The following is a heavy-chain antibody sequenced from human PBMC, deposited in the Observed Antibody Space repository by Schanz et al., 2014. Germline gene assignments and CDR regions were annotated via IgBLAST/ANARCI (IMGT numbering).Heavy chain of an antibody. CDR3: AKDAPYPFDL. Sequence: ESGGGLVQPGGSLRLSCAASTFTFSSDWMNWVRQAPGKGLEWVSSISGDHRNTFYADSVKGRFTISRDNSKNTLYLQMNSLRAEDTAIYYCAKDAPYPFDLWGRGTLITVAS. CDR2: ISGDHRNT. J-gene: IGHJ2*01. CDR1: TFTFSSDW. V-gene: IGHV3-23*01.